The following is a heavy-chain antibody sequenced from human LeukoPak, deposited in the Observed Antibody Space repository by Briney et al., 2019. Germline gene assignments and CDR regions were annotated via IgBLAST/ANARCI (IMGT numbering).Heavy chain of an antibody. J-gene: IGHJ3*02. V-gene: IGHV4-59*05. CDR3: ARTTMASQGDAFDI. Sequence: SETLSLTCTVSGGSISSYYWSWIRQPPGKGLEWIGSIYYSGSTYYNPSLKSRVTISVDTSKNQFSLKLSCVTAADTVVYYCARTTMASQGDAFDIWGQGTMVTVSS. CDR2: IYYSGST. D-gene: IGHD5-18*01. CDR1: GGSISSYY.